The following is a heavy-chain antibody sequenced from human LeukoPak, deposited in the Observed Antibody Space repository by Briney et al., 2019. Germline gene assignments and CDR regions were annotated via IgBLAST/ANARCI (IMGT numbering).Heavy chain of an antibody. J-gene: IGHJ4*02. CDR1: GGSFSGYY. Sequence: SETLSLTCAVYGGSFSGYYWSWIRQPPGKGLEWIGEINHSGSTNYNPSLKSRVTISVDTSKNQFSLKLSSVTAADTAMYYCAREGGYSYTFDYWGQGTLVTVSS. CDR3: AREGGYSYTFDY. CDR2: INHSGST. V-gene: IGHV4-34*01. D-gene: IGHD5-18*01.